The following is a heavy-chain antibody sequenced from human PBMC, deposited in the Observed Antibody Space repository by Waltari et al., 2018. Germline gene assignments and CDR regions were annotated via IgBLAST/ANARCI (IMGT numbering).Heavy chain of an antibody. Sequence: QPQLQESGPDLVKPSETLSLTCTVSRSSIRNNNYYWGWVRQPPGKGLEWIGSFYKSGTTYYNPSLKSRVTISVDTSNNQFSLKLNSVTAADTAVYYCVRGYPDIVATISDYWGQGTLVIVSS. V-gene: IGHV4-39*07. CDR1: RSSIRNNNYY. CDR2: FYKSGTT. J-gene: IGHJ4*02. D-gene: IGHD5-12*01. CDR3: VRGYPDIVATISDY.